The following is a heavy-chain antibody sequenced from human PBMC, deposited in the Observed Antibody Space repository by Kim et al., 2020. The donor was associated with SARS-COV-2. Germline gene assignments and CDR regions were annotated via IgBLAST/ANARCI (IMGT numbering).Heavy chain of an antibody. Sequence: YDADSVKGRFTISRDNSKNTLYLQMNSLRAEDTAVYYCAKGDGSGSYFDYWGQGTLVTVSS. V-gene: IGHV3-23*01. J-gene: IGHJ4*02. D-gene: IGHD3-10*01. CDR3: AKGDGSGSYFDY.